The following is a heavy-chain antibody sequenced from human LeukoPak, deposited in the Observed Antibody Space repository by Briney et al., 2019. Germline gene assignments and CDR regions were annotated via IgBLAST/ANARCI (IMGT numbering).Heavy chain of an antibody. D-gene: IGHD3-10*01. CDR1: GGSISSGGYY. CDR3: ARADVYYGSGSYILPYFDY. CDR2: IYYSGST. Sequence: SETLSLTCTVSGGSISSGGYYWSWIPHHPGKGLEWSGYIYYSGSTYYNPSLKSRVTISVDTSKNQLSLNLSCANAAATAVYYCARADVYYGSGSYILPYFDYWGQGTLVTVSS. J-gene: IGHJ4*02. V-gene: IGHV4-31*03.